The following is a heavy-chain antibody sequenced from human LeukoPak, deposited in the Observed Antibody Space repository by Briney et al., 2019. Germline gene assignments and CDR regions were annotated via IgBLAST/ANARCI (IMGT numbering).Heavy chain of an antibody. D-gene: IGHD2-15*01. Sequence: ASVKVSCKASGYTFTSYAMNWVRQAPGQGLEWMGWINTNTGNPTYAQGFTGRFVFSLDTSVSTAYLQISSLKAEDTAVYYCARDSAATLLYYYYYMDVWGKGTTVTVSS. V-gene: IGHV7-4-1*02. CDR2: INTNTGNP. J-gene: IGHJ6*03. CDR3: ARDSAATLLYYYYYMDV. CDR1: GYTFTSYA.